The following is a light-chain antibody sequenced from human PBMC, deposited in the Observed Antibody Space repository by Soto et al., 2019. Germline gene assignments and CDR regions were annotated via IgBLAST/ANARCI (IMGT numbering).Light chain of an antibody. CDR3: QQSHGIPYT. CDR2: AAS. V-gene: IGKV1-39*01. J-gene: IGKJ2*01. CDR1: QTISTY. Sequence: DIQMTQSPSSLSASVGDRVTITCRASQTISTYLNWYQQKPGKAPKLLIYAASTLQSGVPSRFSGSGSWTDFTLTINSLQPEDFATYYCQQSHGIPYTFGQGTKLEIK.